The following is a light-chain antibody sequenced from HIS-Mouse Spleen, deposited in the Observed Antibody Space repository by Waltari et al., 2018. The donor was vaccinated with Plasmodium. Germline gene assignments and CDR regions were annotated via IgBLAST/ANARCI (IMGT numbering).Light chain of an antibody. J-gene: IGLJ3*02. CDR1: SSDVGSYNL. Sequence: QSALTQPASVSGSPGQSIPISCTGTSSDVGSYNLVSWYQQHPGKAPKLMIYEGSKRTSGVSNRFSGSKSGNTASLTSAGLQAEDEADYYCCSYAGSSTNWVFGGGTKLTVL. V-gene: IGLV2-23*01. CDR3: CSYAGSSTNWV. CDR2: EGS.